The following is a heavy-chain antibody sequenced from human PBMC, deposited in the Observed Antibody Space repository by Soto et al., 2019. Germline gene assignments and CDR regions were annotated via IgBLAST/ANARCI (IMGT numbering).Heavy chain of an antibody. CDR1: GYTFSNFG. J-gene: IGHJ5*02. CDR2: ISPNSEKT. V-gene: IGHV1-18*01. Sequence: ASVKVSCKASGYTFSNFGISWVRQAPGEGLEWMGWISPNSEKTKIAQRFQGRVTMTTDTSTSTAYMELRSLRSDDTAVYYCARGVGSGTYYNQYNWFDPWGQGTLVTVSS. CDR3: ARGVGSGTYYNQYNWFDP. D-gene: IGHD3-10*01.